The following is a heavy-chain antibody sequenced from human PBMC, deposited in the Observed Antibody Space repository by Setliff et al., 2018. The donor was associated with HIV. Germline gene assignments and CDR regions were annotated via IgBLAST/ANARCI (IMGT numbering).Heavy chain of an antibody. CDR2: IFPNDEK. J-gene: IGHJ4*02. V-gene: IGHV2-26*01. CDR3: AHPAAAGMNSDY. Sequence: GPTLVNPTETLTLTCTVSGFSLSNTRRGVSWIRQPPGKALEWLAHIFPNDEKSYSASLKSRVTISEDTSKSQVVLTVTNMYPLDTATYFCAHPAAAGMNSDYWGQGTLVTVSS. D-gene: IGHD6-13*01. CDR1: GFSLSNTRRG.